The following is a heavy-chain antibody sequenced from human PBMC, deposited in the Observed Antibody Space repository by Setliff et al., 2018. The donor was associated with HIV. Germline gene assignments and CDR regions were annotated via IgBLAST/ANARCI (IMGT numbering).Heavy chain of an antibody. CDR1: GGSFSDYY. CDR3: ARRIDSSGTFPDKNWLDP. D-gene: IGHD3-10*01. J-gene: IGHJ5*02. V-gene: IGHV4-4*09. Sequence: SETLSLTCAVYGGSFSDYYWSWIRQPPGKGLEWIGCIYTSGNTNYDPSLKSRVSMSIDTSKNQFSLKLSSVTAADTAMYYCARRIDSSGTFPDKNWLDPWGQGSPVTVSS. CDR2: IYTSGNT.